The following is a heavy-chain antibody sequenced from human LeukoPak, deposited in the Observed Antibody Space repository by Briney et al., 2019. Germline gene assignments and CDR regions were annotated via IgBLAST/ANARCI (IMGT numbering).Heavy chain of an antibody. CDR3: GWLYPLGY. CDR2: INSDGSST. J-gene: IGHJ4*02. D-gene: IGHD3-16*02. CDR1: GFTFSSYW. V-gene: IGHV3-74*01. Sequence: AGGSLRLSCAASGFTFSSYWMHWVRHAPGKGVVWVSRINSDGSSTSYADSVKGRFTISRDNAKNTLHLQMNSLRAEDTAVYYCGWLYPLGYWGQRTLVTVSS.